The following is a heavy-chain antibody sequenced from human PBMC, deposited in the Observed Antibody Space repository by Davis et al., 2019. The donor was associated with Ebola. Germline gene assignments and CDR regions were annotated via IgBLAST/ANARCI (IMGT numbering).Heavy chain of an antibody. J-gene: IGHJ6*02. D-gene: IGHD4-17*01. CDR2: MNPNSGNT. V-gene: IGHV1-8*01. Sequence: ASVKVSCKASGYTFTSYDINWVRQATGQGLEWMGWMNPNSGNTGYAQKFQGRVTMTRNTSISTAYMELSSLRSEDTAVYYCASRRATVTPLSSYYYYGMDVWGQGTAVTVSS. CDR3: ASRRATVTPLSSYYYYGMDV. CDR1: GYTFTSYD.